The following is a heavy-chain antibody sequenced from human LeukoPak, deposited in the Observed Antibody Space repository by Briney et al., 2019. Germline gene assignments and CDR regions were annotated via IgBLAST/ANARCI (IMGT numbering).Heavy chain of an antibody. Sequence: GGSLRLSCAASGXTLSSYWMHWVRQAPGKGLEYVSAISENGGRTYYANSVKGRFTNSRDNSKNTLYLQMDSLRAEDMAVYYCARDRVGGWAFDIWGQGTMVTVSS. CDR1: GXTLSSYW. J-gene: IGHJ3*02. CDR3: ARDRVGGWAFDI. D-gene: IGHD3-16*01. CDR2: ISENGGRT. V-gene: IGHV3-64*01.